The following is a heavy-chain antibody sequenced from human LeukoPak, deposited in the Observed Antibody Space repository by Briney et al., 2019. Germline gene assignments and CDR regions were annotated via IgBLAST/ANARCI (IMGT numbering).Heavy chain of an antibody. D-gene: IGHD6-13*01. CDR1: GGSISSYY. V-gene: IGHV4-59*01. J-gene: IGHJ5*02. Sequence: SETLSLTCTVSGGSISSYYWSWIRQPPGKGLEWIGYIYYSGSTNYNPSLKSRVTISVDTSKNQFSLKLSSVTAADTAVYYCARYSSSWYLRRGWFDPWGQGTLVTVSS. CDR2: IYYSGST. CDR3: ARYSSSWYLRRGWFDP.